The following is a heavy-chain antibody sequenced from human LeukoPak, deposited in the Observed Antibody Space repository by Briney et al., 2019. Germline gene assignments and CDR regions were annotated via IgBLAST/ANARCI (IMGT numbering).Heavy chain of an antibody. CDR1: GYTFTSYY. V-gene: IGHV1-46*01. J-gene: IGHJ4*02. CDR3: ARESVGYYDFWSGYYLGFDY. CDR2: INPRGGST. Sequence: ASVKVSCKASGYTFTSYYMHWVRQAPGQGLEWMGIINPRGGSTSYAQKFQGRVTMTRDTSTSTVYMELSSLRSEDTAVYYCARESVGYYDFWSGYYLGFDYWGQGTLVTVSS. D-gene: IGHD3-3*01.